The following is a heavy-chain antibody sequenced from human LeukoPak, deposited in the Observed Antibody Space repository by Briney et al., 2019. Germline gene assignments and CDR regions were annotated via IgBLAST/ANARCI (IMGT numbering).Heavy chain of an antibody. CDR3: AWDSGAFEI. V-gene: IGHV1-18*01. CDR2: ISAYNGQT. Sequence: ASVKVSCKASGHTFTSYYISWMRQAPGHGLQWMGRISAYNGQTNYAQKVQGRVTTTTDTSTSTVYMELRSLRSDDTAVYYCAWDSGAFEIWGQGTMVTVSS. CDR1: GHTFTSYY. J-gene: IGHJ3*02.